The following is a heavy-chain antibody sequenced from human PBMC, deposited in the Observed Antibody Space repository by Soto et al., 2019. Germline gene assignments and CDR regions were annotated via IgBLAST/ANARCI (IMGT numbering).Heavy chain of an antibody. CDR2: VIPVFGSP. CDR3: ARHITGTNNWFDS. J-gene: IGHJ5*01. V-gene: IGHV1-69*06. Sequence: VQSGAEVRKPGSSVRVSCEVSGDTFTSHTINWLRQAPGQGLEWMGGVIPVFGSPTYAQRFQATLSITADTSTQTPYMELSSLTSDDTAFYFCARHITGTNNWFDSWGQGTLVTVSS. D-gene: IGHD1-20*01. CDR1: GDTFTSHT.